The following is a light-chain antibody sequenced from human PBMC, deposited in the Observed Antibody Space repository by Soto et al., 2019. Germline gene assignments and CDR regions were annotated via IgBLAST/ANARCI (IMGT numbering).Light chain of an antibody. CDR1: QSVSSSY. CDR3: QQYGSSPGT. CDR2: GAS. J-gene: IGKJ2*01. V-gene: IGKV3-20*01. Sequence: EIVLTQSPGTLSLSPGERATLSCRASQSVSSSYLAWYQQKPGQAPRLLIYGASSRATGIPDRFSGSGSGTDFTLTISRLGPEDVAVYYCQQYGSSPGTFGQGTKLEIK.